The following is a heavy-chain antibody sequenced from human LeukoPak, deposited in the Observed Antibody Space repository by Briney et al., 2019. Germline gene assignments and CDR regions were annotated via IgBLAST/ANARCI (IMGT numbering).Heavy chain of an antibody. J-gene: IGHJ6*02. CDR1: GFMFSNYV. Sequence: GGSLRLSCGASGFMFSNYVMNWVRQAPGKGLEWVSSISSSSSYIYYADSVKGRFTISRDNAKNSLYLQMNSLRAEDTAVYYCARDSDQLLRYTSYYYGMDVWGQGTTVTVSS. D-gene: IGHD2-2*01. V-gene: IGHV3-21*01. CDR3: ARDSDQLLRYTSYYYGMDV. CDR2: ISSSSSYI.